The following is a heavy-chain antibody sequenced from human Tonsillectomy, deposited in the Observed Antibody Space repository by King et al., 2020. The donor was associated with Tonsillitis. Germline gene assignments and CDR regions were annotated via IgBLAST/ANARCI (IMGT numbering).Heavy chain of an antibody. Sequence: VQLVESGAEVKKPGESLKISCKGSGYSFTSYWIGWVRQRPGKGLEWMGSNYHWDSDIRYSPSFQGQVTISADKSISTAHLQCSRLKASDTALYYCARHPVYYDSSGPQNWFDPWGQGTLVTVSS. CDR2: NYHWDSDI. CDR1: GYSFTSYW. D-gene: IGHD3-22*01. J-gene: IGHJ5*02. CDR3: ARHPVYYDSSGPQNWFDP. V-gene: IGHV5-51*01.